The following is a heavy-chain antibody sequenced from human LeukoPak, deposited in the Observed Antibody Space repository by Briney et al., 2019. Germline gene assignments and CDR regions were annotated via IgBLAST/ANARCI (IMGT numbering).Heavy chain of an antibody. J-gene: IGHJ4*02. D-gene: IGHD3-3*01. CDR1: GASVINTNW. V-gene: IGHV4-4*02. CDR2: VHLDGRT. Sequence: SETLSLTCGVSGASVINTNWWTWVRQPPGKGLEWIGEVHLDGRTNYNPSPESRLTMSVDVSENQVSLKLTSVTAADTAVYYCAREGGFYRPLDYSGQGTLVTVSS. CDR3: AREGGFYRPLDY.